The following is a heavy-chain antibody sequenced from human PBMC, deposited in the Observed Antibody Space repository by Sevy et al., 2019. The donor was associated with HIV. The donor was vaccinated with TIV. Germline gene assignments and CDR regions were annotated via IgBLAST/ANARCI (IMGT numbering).Heavy chain of an antibody. CDR2: ISSSSSTI. D-gene: IGHD3-22*01. J-gene: IGHJ4*02. CDR3: ARGYASSGYYLYYFDY. V-gene: IGHV3-48*02. CDR1: GFTFSSYS. Sequence: GGSLRLSCAASGFTFSSYSMNWVRQAPGKGLEWVSYISSSSSTIYYEYSVKGRLTISRDNAKNSRYLQMNSLRDEDTAVYYCARGYASSGYYLYYFDYWGQGTLVTVSS.